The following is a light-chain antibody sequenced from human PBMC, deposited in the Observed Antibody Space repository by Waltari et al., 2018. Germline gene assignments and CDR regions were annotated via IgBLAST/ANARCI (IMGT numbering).Light chain of an antibody. CDR1: QSVSSN. V-gene: IGKV3-15*01. CDR3: QQYNNWPLT. J-gene: IGKJ4*01. CDR2: GAS. Sequence: IVMTQSPATLSVSPGETATLSCRASQSVSSNLAWYHQTPGQAPRLLIYGASNRTTAIPARFSGSVSGTEFTLTISSLQSEDFAVYFCQQYNNWPLTFGGGTKVEIK.